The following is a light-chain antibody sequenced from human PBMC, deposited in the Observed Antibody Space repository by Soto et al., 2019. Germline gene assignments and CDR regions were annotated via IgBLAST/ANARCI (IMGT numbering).Light chain of an antibody. CDR1: QSISSW. V-gene: IGKV1-5*03. CDR3: QQYNSYSPWT. J-gene: IGKJ1*01. Sequence: DIQMTQSPSTPSASVGDRVTITCRASQSISSWLAWYQQKPGKAPKLLIYKASSLESGVPSRFSGSGSGTEFTLTIISLQPDDFATYYCQQYNSYSPWTFGQGTKVEIK. CDR2: KAS.